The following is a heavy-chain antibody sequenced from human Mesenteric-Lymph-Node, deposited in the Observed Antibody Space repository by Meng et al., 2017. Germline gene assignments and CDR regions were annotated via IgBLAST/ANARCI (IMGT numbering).Heavy chain of an antibody. CDR3: ARGELLWDY. V-gene: IGHV4-30-4*01. CDR1: GDTNSSSEYF. J-gene: IGHJ4*02. CDR2: MDYRGST. Sequence: QVRLEGSGPRLVKPSQSLFLGCTVSGDTNSSSEYFWSWIRQPPGKGLEWIGYMDYRGSTFYTPSLKSRVTISVDTSKNQFSLKLSSVTAADTAVYFCARGELLWDYWGQGTLVTVSS. D-gene: IGHD2-2*01.